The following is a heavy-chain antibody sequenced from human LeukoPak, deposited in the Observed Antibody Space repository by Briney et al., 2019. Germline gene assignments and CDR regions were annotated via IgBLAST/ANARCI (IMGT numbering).Heavy chain of an antibody. V-gene: IGHV3-48*03. D-gene: IGHD6-13*01. CDR1: GFTFSSYE. Sequence: PGGSLRLSCAASGFTFSSYEMNWVRQAPGKGLEWVSSISSGGSTIYYADSVKGRFTITRDNAKNSLYLQTNSLRAENTADYYCCSWYELNFDYWGQGTLVTVSS. CDR2: ISSGGSTI. J-gene: IGHJ4*02. CDR3: CSWYELNFDY.